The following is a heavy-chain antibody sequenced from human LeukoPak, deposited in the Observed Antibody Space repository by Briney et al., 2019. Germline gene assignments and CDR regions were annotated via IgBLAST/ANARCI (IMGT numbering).Heavy chain of an antibody. J-gene: IGHJ4*02. Sequence: SQTLSLTCTVSGGSISSGSYYWSWIRQPAGKGLEWIGRIYTSGSTNYNPSLKSRVTISVDTSKDQFSLKLSSVTAADTAVYYCARGDFWSGYYFDYWGQGTLVTVSS. CDR3: ARGDFWSGYYFDY. CDR2: IYTSGST. D-gene: IGHD3-3*01. CDR1: GGSISSGSYY. V-gene: IGHV4-61*02.